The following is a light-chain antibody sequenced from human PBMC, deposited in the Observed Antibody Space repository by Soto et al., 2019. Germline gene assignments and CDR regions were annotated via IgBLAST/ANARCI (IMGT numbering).Light chain of an antibody. CDR3: SSYAGSNNYV. J-gene: IGLJ1*01. CDR2: EVS. V-gene: IGLV2-8*01. Sequence: QSVLTQPPSASGSPGQSVTISCTGISSDVGGYNYVSWYQQHPGKAPKLMIYEVSKRPSGVPDRFSGSKSGNSASLTVSGLQAEDEADSYCSSYAGSNNYVFGTGTKVTVL. CDR1: SSDVGGYNY.